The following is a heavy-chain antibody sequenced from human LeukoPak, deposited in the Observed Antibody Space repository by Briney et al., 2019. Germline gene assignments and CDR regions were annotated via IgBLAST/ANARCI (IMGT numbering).Heavy chain of an antibody. V-gene: IGHV3-21*01. CDR1: GFTFSSYS. CDR2: ISSSSSYT. D-gene: IGHD2-21*02. J-gene: IGHJ4*02. Sequence: GGSLRLSCAASGFTFSSYSMNWVRQAPGKGLEWVSSISSSSSYTYYADSVKGRFTISRDNAKNSLYLQMNSLRAEDTAVYYCARDLKYIVVVTAMAVGFDYWGQETLVTVSS. CDR3: ARDLKYIVVVTAMAVGFDY.